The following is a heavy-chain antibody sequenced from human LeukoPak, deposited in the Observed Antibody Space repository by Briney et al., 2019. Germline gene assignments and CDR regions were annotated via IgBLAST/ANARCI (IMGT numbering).Heavy chain of an antibody. Sequence: ASVKVSCKASGGTFSSYAISWVRQAPGQGLEWMGGIIPIFGTANYAQKFQGRVTITTDESASTAYMELSSLRSEDTAVYYCATGMSGSGSYHTGHDAFDIWGQGTMVTVSS. D-gene: IGHD3-10*01. CDR1: GGTFSSYA. CDR2: IIPIFGTA. CDR3: ATGMSGSGSYHTGHDAFDI. J-gene: IGHJ3*02. V-gene: IGHV1-69*05.